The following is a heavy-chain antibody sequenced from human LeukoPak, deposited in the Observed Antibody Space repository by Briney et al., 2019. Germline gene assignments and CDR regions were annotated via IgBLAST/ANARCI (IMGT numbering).Heavy chain of an antibody. V-gene: IGHV1-46*01. D-gene: IGHD3-10*01. CDR2: INPSGGST. J-gene: IGHJ5*02. Sequence: ASVKVSCKASGHTFTSYYMHWVRQAPGQGLEWMGIINPSGGSTSYAQKFQGRVTMTRDTSISTAYMELSRLRSDDTAVYYCARDQDPLWFGESGWFDPWGQGTLVTVSS. CDR1: GHTFTSYY. CDR3: ARDQDPLWFGESGWFDP.